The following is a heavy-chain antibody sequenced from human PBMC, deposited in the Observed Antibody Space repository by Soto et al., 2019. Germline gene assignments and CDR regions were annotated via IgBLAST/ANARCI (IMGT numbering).Heavy chain of an antibody. Sequence: SVKVSCKASGGTFSSYAISWVRQAPGQGLEWMGGIIPIFGTANYAQKFQGRVTITADESTSTAYMELSSLRSEDTAVYYCARGGTNYYDSSGYYPLHSTEYFQHWGQGTLVTVSS. CDR2: IIPIFGTA. CDR1: GGTFSSYA. J-gene: IGHJ1*01. V-gene: IGHV1-69*13. D-gene: IGHD3-22*01. CDR3: ARGGTNYYDSSGYYPLHSTEYFQH.